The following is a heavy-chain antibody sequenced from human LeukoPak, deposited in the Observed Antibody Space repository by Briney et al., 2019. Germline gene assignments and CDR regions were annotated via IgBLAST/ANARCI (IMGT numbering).Heavy chain of an antibody. CDR3: ARDAHLYGGNSPGWYFDL. V-gene: IGHV1-18*01. D-gene: IGHD4-23*01. Sequence: ASVMVSCKASGYRFTSYGISWVRQAPGQGLEWMGWISGYNGNTNYAQKLQGRVTMTTDTPTSTAYMELRSLRPDDTAVYYCARDAHLYGGNSPGWYFDLWGRGTLVTVSS. J-gene: IGHJ2*01. CDR2: ISGYNGNT. CDR1: GYRFTSYG.